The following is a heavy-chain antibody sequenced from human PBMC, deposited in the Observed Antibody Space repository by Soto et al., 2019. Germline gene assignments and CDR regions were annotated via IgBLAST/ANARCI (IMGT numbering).Heavy chain of an antibody. D-gene: IGHD6-6*01. V-gene: IGHV2-70*01. CDR3: ARRVRDSRSSPGNFDY. Sequence: GPTLVNPTQTLTLTCTFSGFSLSTSGMCVSWIRQPPGKALELLALIDWDDDKYYSTSLKTRLTISKDTSKNQVVLTMTNMDPVDTATYYCARRVRDSRSSPGNFDYWGQGTPVTVSS. J-gene: IGHJ4*02. CDR2: IDWDDDK. CDR1: GFSLSTSGMC.